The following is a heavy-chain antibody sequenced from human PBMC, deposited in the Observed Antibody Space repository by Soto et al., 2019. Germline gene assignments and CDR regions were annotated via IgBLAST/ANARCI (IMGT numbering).Heavy chain of an antibody. D-gene: IGHD1-26*01. CDR2: IYYSGST. J-gene: IGHJ4*02. V-gene: IGHV4-59*12. CDR1: GGSISSYY. Sequence: SETLSLTCTVSGGSISSYYWSWIRQPPGKGLEWIGCIYYSGSTNYNPSLKSRVNISVDTSKNQFSLKLNSVTPEDTAVYYCARERREVGGTLNPIDYWGQGTLVTVSS. CDR3: ARERREVGGTLNPIDY.